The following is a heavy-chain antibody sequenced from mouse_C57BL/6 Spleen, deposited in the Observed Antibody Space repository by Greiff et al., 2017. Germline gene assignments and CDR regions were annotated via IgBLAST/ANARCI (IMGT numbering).Heavy chain of an antibody. CDR1: GYTFTTYP. CDR2: FHPYNDDT. D-gene: IGHD1-1*01. CDR3: ARAHYYGSSYRYFDV. J-gene: IGHJ1*03. Sequence: LVESGAELVKPGASVKMSCKASGYTFTTYPIEWMKQNHGKSLEWIGNFHPYNDDTKYNEKFKCKATLTVEKSSSTVYLELSRLTSDDSAVYYCARAHYYGSSYRYFDVWGTGTTVTVSS. V-gene: IGHV1-47*01.